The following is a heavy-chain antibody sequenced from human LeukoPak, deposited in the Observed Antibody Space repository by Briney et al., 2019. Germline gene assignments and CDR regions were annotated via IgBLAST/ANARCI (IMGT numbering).Heavy chain of an antibody. Sequence: ASVKVSCKASGGTFSSYALRWERQAPGQWLEWMGGIIPIFGTANYAQKFQGRVTITADESTSTAYMELSSLRSEDTAVYYCARPAGASSSYYYYYGMDVWGQGTTVTVSS. CDR3: ARPAGASSSYYYYYGMDV. CDR1: GGTFSSYA. D-gene: IGHD6-6*01. J-gene: IGHJ6*02. CDR2: IIPIFGTA. V-gene: IGHV1-69*13.